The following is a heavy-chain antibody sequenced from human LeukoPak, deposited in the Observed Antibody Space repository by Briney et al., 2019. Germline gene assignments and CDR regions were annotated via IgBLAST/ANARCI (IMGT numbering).Heavy chain of an antibody. D-gene: IGHD3-9*01. Sequence: GGSLRLSCAASGFTFSSYAMHWVRQAPGKGLEWVAVISYDGSNKYYADSVKGRFTISRDNSKNTLYLQMNSLRAEDTAVYYCARPGYFDWYAFDIWGQGTMVTVSS. J-gene: IGHJ3*02. V-gene: IGHV3-30-3*01. CDR3: ARPGYFDWYAFDI. CDR2: ISYDGSNK. CDR1: GFTFSSYA.